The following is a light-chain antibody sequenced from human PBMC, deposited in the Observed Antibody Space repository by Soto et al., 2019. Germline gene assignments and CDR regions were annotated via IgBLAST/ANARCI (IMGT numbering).Light chain of an antibody. CDR2: TLS. Sequence: DIVMTQTRLSLPVTPGEPASISCRSSQSLLDTDDGNTYLDWYLQSPGQSPQLLIYTLSYRAFGVPDRFSGSGSGTDFTLKISRVEGEDVGVYYCMQHIEFPYTFGQGTRLEIK. CDR1: QSLLDTDDGNTY. J-gene: IGKJ5*01. V-gene: IGKV2-40*01. CDR3: MQHIEFPYT.